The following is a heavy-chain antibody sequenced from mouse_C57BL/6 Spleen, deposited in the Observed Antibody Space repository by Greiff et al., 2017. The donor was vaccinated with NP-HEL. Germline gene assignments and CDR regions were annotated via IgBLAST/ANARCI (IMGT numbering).Heavy chain of an antibody. CDR1: GFTFSSYA. Sequence: EVKLVESGEGLVKPGGSLKLSCAASGFTFSSYAMSWVRQTPEKRLEWVAYISSGGDYIYYADTVKGRFTISRDNARNTLYLQMSSLKSEDTAMYYCTRRGGYDASFDYWGQGTTLTVSS. CDR2: ISSGGDYI. V-gene: IGHV5-9-1*02. D-gene: IGHD2-2*01. CDR3: TRRGGYDASFDY. J-gene: IGHJ2*01.